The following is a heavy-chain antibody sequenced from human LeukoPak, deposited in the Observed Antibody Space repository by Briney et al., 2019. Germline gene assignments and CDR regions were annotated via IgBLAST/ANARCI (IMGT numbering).Heavy chain of an antibody. V-gene: IGHV3-23*01. D-gene: IGHD2-2*01. J-gene: IGHJ5*02. CDR3: ASGGYCSSTSCYRTDPNWFDP. CDR1: GFAFSSFA. CDR2: ITGRGDTT. Sequence: GGSLRLSCAASGFAFSSFAMSWIRQTPEKGLEWVSAITGRGDTTYYADSVKGRFAISRDNSKNTLYLQMNSLRAEDTAVYYCASGGYCSSTSCYRTDPNWFDPWGQGTLVTVSS.